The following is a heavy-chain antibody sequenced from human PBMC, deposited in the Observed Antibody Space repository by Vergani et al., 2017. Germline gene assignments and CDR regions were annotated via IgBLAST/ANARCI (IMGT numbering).Heavy chain of an antibody. V-gene: IGHV5-51*01. Sequence: EVQLVQSGAEVKKPGESLKISCQISGYSFTNYWIGWVRQMPGKGLEWMGIIHPADSDTRYSPSCQGQVTISVDKSISTAYLQWSSLKASDTAMYYCARAPGDYDSNWFDPWSQGTLVTVSS. J-gene: IGHJ5*02. CDR1: GYSFTNYW. D-gene: IGHD4-17*01. CDR2: IHPADSDT. CDR3: ARAPGDYDSNWFDP.